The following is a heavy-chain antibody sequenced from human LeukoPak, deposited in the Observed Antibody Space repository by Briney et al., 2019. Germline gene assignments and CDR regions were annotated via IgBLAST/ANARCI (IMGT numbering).Heavy chain of an antibody. CDR1: GGSISSYY. V-gene: IGHV4-59*01. CDR3: ARGPQWGYDFWSYGMDV. CDR2: IYYSGST. Sequence: SETLSLTCTVSGGSISSYYWSWIRQPPGKGLEWIGYIYYSGSTNYNPSLKSRVTISVDTSKNQFSLKLSSVTAADTAVYYRARGPQWGYDFWSYGMDVWGQGTTVTVSS. D-gene: IGHD3-3*01. J-gene: IGHJ6*02.